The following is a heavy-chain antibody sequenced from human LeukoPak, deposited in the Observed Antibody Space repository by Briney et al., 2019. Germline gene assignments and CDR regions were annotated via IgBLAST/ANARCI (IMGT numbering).Heavy chain of an antibody. D-gene: IGHD4-17*01. Sequence: GGSLRLSCAASGFTFNSYSMYWVRQAPGKGLEWVSSISSSSSHMFYADSVKGRFTISRDNSKNTLYLQMNSLRAEDTAVYYCARDTNYGDDSYFDYWGQGTLVTVSS. CDR1: GFTFNSYS. CDR2: ISSSSSHM. V-gene: IGHV3-21*01. J-gene: IGHJ4*02. CDR3: ARDTNYGDDSYFDY.